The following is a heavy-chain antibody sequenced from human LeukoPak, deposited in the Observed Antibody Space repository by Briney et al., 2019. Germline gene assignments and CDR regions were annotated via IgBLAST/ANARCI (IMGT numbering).Heavy chain of an antibody. CDR3: AKGGNWGYYFDY. V-gene: IGHV1-69*13. J-gene: IGHJ4*02. Sequence: GASVKVSCKASGGTFSSYAISWVRQAPGQGLEWMGGIIPIFGTANYAQKFQGRVTITADESTSTAYMELSSLRSEDTAVYYCAKGGNWGYYFDYWGQGTLVTVPS. CDR2: IIPIFGTA. CDR1: GGTFSSYA. D-gene: IGHD4-23*01.